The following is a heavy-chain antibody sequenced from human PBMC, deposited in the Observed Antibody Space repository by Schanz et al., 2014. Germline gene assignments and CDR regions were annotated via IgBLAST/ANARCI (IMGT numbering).Heavy chain of an antibody. V-gene: IGHV1-46*03. CDR1: GYTFTTYY. CDR2: INPTGGST. J-gene: IGHJ4*02. CDR3: VRAPHYGSGRRLAY. D-gene: IGHD3-10*01. Sequence: QVQLVQSGAEVKKPGASVKVYCKASGYTFTTYYLHWVRQAPGQGLEWMGIINPTGGSTTYAEKFMGRGTMTSDTSSSTVYMELSRLRSEDMAVYYCVRAPHYGSGRRLAYWGQGTLVTVSP.